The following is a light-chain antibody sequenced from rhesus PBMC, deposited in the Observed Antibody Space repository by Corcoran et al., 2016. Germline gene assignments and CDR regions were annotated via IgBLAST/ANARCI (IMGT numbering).Light chain of an antibody. CDR2: KAS. J-gene: IGKJ3*01. Sequence: DIQMTQSPSSLSASVGDRVTITCRASENVNNYLNWYQQKPGKTPNLLIYKASTLQSGVPSRFSCSGSGTDYTFTISSLQPEDVATYYCQHGYGAPFTFGPGTKLDIK. CDR3: QHGYGAPFT. V-gene: IGKV1-74*01. CDR1: ENVNNY.